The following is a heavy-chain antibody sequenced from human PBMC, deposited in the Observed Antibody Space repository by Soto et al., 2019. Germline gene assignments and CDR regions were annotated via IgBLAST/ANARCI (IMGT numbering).Heavy chain of an antibody. CDR2: ISAYNGNT. CDR3: ARLNYYDSSGYYYRRRQHDAFDI. CDR1: GYTFTGYF. V-gene: IGHV1-18*04. D-gene: IGHD3-22*01. J-gene: IGHJ3*02. Sequence: ASVKVSCKASGYTFTGYFMHWVRQAPGQGLEWMGWISAYNGNTNYAQKLQGRVTMTTDTSTSTAYMELRSLRSDDTAVYYCARLNYYDSSGYYYRRRQHDAFDIWGQGTMVTVSS.